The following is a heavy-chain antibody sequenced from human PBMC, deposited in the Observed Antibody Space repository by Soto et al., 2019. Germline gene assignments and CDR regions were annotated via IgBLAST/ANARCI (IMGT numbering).Heavy chain of an antibody. J-gene: IGHJ6*02. Sequence: SETLSLTCAVSGGSISSSNWWSWVRQPPGKGLEWIGEIYHSGSTNYNPSLKSRVTISVDKSKNQFSLKLSSVTAEDTAVYYCTKLDYGDYYYYGMDVWGQGTTVTVSS. CDR2: IYHSGST. CDR1: GGSISSSNW. CDR3: TKLDYGDYYYYGMDV. D-gene: IGHD4-17*01. V-gene: IGHV4-4*02.